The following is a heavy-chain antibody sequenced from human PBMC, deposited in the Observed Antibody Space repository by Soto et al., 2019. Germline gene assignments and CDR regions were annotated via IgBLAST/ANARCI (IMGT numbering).Heavy chain of an antibody. J-gene: IGHJ5*02. CDR3: ARGKVRGVSTYEVWFDP. Sequence: SETLSLTCAVYGGSFSGYYWSWIRQPPGKGLEWIGEINHSGSTNHNPSLKSRVTISVDTSKNQFSLKLSSVTAADTAVYYCARGKVRGVSTYEVWFDPWGQRTLVTVST. CDR2: INHSGST. CDR1: GGSFSGYY. V-gene: IGHV4-34*01. D-gene: IGHD3-10*01.